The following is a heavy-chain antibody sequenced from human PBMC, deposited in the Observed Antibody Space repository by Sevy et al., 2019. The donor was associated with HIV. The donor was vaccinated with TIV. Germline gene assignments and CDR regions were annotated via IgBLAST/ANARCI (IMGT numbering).Heavy chain of an antibody. Sequence: GGSLRLSCAASGFTFSSYAMHWVRQAPGKGLEWVAVISYDGSNKYYADSVKGRFTISRENSKNTLYLQMNSLRDEETTVYYCAIDDYPYCTNGVCYNRYSSSWYDAYYYGMDVWGQGTTVTVSS. D-gene: IGHD2-8*01. CDR2: ISYDGSNK. CDR1: GFTFSSYA. J-gene: IGHJ6*02. V-gene: IGHV3-30*04. CDR3: AIDDYPYCTNGVCYNRYSSSWYDAYYYGMDV.